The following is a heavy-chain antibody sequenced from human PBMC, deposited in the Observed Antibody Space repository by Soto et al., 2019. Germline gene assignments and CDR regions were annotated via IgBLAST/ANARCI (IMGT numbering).Heavy chain of an antibody. J-gene: IGHJ4*02. CDR1: GFTFSSYA. CDR3: AKAYYDSSGYSPYFDY. Sequence: GGSLRLSCAASGFTFSSYAMSWVRQAPGKGLEWVSAISGSGGSTYYADSVKGRFTISRDNSKNTLYLQMNSLRAEDTAVYYCAKAYYDSSGYSPYFDYWGQGTLVTVSS. CDR2: ISGSGGST. V-gene: IGHV3-23*01. D-gene: IGHD3-22*01.